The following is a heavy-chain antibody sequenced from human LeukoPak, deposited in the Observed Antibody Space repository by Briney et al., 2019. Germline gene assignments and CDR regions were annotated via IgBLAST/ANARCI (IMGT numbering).Heavy chain of an antibody. CDR1: GGSISSGDYY. D-gene: IGHD2-15*01. CDR2: IYYSGST. Sequence: SETLSLTCTVSGGSISSGDYYWSWIRQPPGKGLEWIGYIYYSGSTYYNPSLKSRVTMSVDTSKNQFSLKLSSVTAADRAVYYCARTTGYCSGGSCDGAFDIWGQGTMVTVSS. V-gene: IGHV4-30-4*01. J-gene: IGHJ3*02. CDR3: ARTTGYCSGGSCDGAFDI.